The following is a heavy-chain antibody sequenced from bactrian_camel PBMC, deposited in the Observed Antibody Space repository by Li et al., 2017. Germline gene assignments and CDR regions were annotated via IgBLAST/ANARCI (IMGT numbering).Heavy chain of an antibody. CDR1: GYTISSRC. Sequence: VQLVESGGGSVQAGGSLRLSCAASGYTISSRCMGWFRQSPGKEREGVATIDSDGTTTYQDSVKGRFTISKDNAKNTLYLQMNNLTSEDTAMYYCATEERSLIGEPCKNAQMTRPMDYWGKGTQVTVS. J-gene: IGHJ7*01. V-gene: IGHV3S1*01. CDR2: IDSDGTT. D-gene: IGHD1*01.